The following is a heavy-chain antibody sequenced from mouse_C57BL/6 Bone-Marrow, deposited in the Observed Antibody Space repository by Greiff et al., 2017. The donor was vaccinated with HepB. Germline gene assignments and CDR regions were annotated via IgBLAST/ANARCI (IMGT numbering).Heavy chain of an antibody. V-gene: IGHV1-19*01. Sequence: EVKLQESGPVLVKPGASVKMSCKASGYTFTDYYMNWVKQSHGKSLEWIGVINPYNGGTSYNQKFKGKATLTVDKSSSTAYMELNSLTSEDSAVYYCARSGYGNNYFDYWGQGTTLTVSS. J-gene: IGHJ2*01. CDR2: INPYNGGT. D-gene: IGHD2-1*01. CDR3: ARSGYGNNYFDY. CDR1: GYTFTDYY.